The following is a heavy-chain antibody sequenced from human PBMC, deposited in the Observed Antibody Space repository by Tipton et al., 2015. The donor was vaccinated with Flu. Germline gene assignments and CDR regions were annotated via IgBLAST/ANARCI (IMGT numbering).Heavy chain of an antibody. CDR3: AKFLADSSGYFRAYYFDY. CDR1: GFTFSSFA. V-gene: IGHV3-23*01. D-gene: IGHD3-22*01. CDR2: ISGSDDST. J-gene: IGHJ4*02. Sequence: LSLTCPASGFTFSSFAMSWVRQAPGKGLEWVSAISGSDDSTYYADSVKGRFTISRDNSMDTLYLQMNSLRAEDTAVYYCAKFLADSSGYFRAYYFDYWGQGTLVTVSS.